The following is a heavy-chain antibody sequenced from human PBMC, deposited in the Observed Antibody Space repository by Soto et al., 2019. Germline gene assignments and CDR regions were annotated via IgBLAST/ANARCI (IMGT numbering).Heavy chain of an antibody. J-gene: IGHJ6*02. CDR2: MNPNSGNT. D-gene: IGHD3-3*01. V-gene: IGHV1-8*01. CDR3: ARVRAWDFWSGYPLGYYYYGMDV. Sequence: ASVKVSCKASGYTFTSYYINWVRQATGQGLEWMGWMNPNSGNTGYAQKFQGRVTMTRNTSISTAYMELSSLRSEDTAVYYCARVRAWDFWSGYPLGYYYYGMDVWGQGTTVTVPS. CDR1: GYTFTSYY.